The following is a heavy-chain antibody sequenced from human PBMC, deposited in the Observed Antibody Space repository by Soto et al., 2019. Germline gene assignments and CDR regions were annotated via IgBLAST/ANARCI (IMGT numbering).Heavy chain of an antibody. CDR2: INPNSGGT. CDR3: ARSRPVLIWFGDPGEWFDP. D-gene: IGHD3-10*01. J-gene: IGHJ5*02. V-gene: IGHV1-2*02. Sequence: ASVKVSCKASGYTFTGYYMHWVRQAPGQGLEWMGWINPNSGGTNYAQKFQGRVTMTRDTSISTAYMELSRLRSDDTAVYHCARSRPVLIWFGDPGEWFDPWGQGTLVTVSS. CDR1: GYTFTGYY.